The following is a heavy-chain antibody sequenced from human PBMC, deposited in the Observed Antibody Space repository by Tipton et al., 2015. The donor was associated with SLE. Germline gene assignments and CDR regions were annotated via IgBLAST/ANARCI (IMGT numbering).Heavy chain of an antibody. V-gene: IGHV4-59*11. D-gene: IGHD2-15*01. Sequence: GLVKPSETLSLTCTVSGGSISSHYWSWIRQPPGKGLEWIGYIYYSGSTNYNPSLKSRVTISVDTSKNQFSLKLSSVTAADTAVYYCARAVVVAAAFDYWGQGTLVTVSS. CDR2: IYYSGST. CDR3: ARAVVVAAAFDY. J-gene: IGHJ4*02. CDR1: GGSISSHY.